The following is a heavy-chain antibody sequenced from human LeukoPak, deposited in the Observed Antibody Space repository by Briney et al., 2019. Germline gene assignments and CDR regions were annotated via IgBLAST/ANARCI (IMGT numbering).Heavy chain of an antibody. J-gene: IGHJ4*02. CDR2: MSPNNGDT. CDR1: GYTFTNYD. Sequence: ASVKVSCKTSGYTFTNYDINWVRQATGQGLEWLGWMSPNNGDTGYAQKFQGRVTMTRDTSTNTAYMELSGLTSEDTAVYYCARNPPRTGNFNSWGQGALVTVSS. V-gene: IGHV1-8*01. D-gene: IGHD7-27*01. CDR3: ARNPPRTGNFNS.